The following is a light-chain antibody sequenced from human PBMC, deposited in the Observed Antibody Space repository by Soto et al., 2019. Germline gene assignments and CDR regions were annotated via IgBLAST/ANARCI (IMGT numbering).Light chain of an antibody. V-gene: IGLV3-21*04. J-gene: IGLJ2*01. CDR1: NIGSKS. CDR3: QVWDSSSDHVV. CDR2: YDS. Sequence: SYELTQPPSVSVAPGKTARITCGGNNIGSKSVHWYQQKPGQAPVLVIYYDSDRPSGIPERFSGSNSGNTATLTIRRVEAGDEADYDCQVWDSSSDHVVFGGGTQLTVL.